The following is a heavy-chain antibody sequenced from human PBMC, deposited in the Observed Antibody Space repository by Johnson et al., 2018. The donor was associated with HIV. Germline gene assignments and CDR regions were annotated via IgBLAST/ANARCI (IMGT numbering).Heavy chain of an antibody. CDR2: IKSKTAGGTT. D-gene: IGHD3-22*01. V-gene: IGHV3-15*01. CDR1: GFTFSNAW. J-gene: IGHJ3*02. Sequence: VQLVESGGGLVTPGGSLRLSCAASGFTFSNAWMSWVRQAPGKGLEWIGRIKSKTAGGTTDYAAPVTGRFSISSDDSKNTLYLQMNSLKTEDTALYYCTTAIYSYDTRDTRAFDIWGQGTMVTVSS. CDR3: TTAIYSYDTRDTRAFDI.